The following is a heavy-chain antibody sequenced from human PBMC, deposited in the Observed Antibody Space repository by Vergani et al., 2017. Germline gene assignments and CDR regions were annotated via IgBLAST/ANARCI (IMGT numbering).Heavy chain of an antibody. CDR2: INHSGST. Sequence: QVQLQQCGAGLLKPSETLSLTCAVYGGSFSGYYWSWIRQPPGKGLEWIGEINHSGSTNYNPSLKSLVTISVDTSKNQFSLKLSFVTAADTAVYYCARSVNGDYFDYWGQGTLVTVSS. CDR1: GGSFSGYY. D-gene: IGHD5/OR15-5a*01. J-gene: IGHJ4*02. CDR3: ARSVNGDYFDY. V-gene: IGHV4-34*01.